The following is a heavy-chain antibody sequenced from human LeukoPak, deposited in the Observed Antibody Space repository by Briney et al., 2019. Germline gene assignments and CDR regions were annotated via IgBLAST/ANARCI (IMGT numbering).Heavy chain of an antibody. CDR1: GFTFSSYA. CDR2: ISGSGGST. V-gene: IGHV3-23*01. D-gene: IGHD2-21*01. Sequence: GESLKISCAASGFTFSSYAMSWVRQAPGKGLEWVSAISGSGGSTYYADSVKGRFTISRDNSKNTLYLQMNSLRAEDTAVYYCAKDHSPYYYDAWGQGTLVTVSS. J-gene: IGHJ4*02. CDR3: AKDHSPYYYDA.